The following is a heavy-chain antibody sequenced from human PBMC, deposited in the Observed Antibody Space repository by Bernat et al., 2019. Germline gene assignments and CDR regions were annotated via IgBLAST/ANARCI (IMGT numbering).Heavy chain of an antibody. D-gene: IGHD5-18*01. Sequence: EVLLVESGGGVVQPGGSLRLSCAASEFSVSTNYMSWVRQAPGKGLEWVSVIYSGGATYYGESVKGRFTISSDISKNSLHLQMNSLRVEDTAVYYCASATWDTAMVTSWFDTWGQGTLVTVSS. J-gene: IGHJ5*02. CDR1: EFSVSTNY. CDR2: IYSGGAT. V-gene: IGHV3-66*02. CDR3: ASATWDTAMVTSWFDT.